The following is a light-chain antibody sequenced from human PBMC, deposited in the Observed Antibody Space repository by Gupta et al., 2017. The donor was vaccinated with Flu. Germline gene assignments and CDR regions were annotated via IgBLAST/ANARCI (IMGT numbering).Light chain of an antibody. CDR3: QQYYSTPLT. CDR2: WAS. CDR1: RSVFYSSNNKNY. J-gene: IGKJ4*01. Sequence: SLGERATINCKSSRSVFYSSNNKNYLAWYQQKPGQPPKLLIYWASTRESGVPDRFSGSGSGTDFTLTISSLQTEDVAVYYCQQYYSTPLTFGGGTKVEIK. V-gene: IGKV4-1*01.